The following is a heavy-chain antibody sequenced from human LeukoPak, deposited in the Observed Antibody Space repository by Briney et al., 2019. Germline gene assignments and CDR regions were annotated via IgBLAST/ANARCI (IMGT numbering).Heavy chain of an antibody. CDR1: GGSFSGYY. CDR3: ARAPGIAAAVRIDY. D-gene: IGHD6-13*01. J-gene: IGHJ4*02. Sequence: PSETLSLTCAVSGGSFSGYYWSWIRQPPGKGLEWIGEINHSGSTNYNPSLKSRVTISVDTSKNQFSLKLSSVTAADTAVYYCARAPGIAAAVRIDYWGQGTLVTVSS. V-gene: IGHV4-34*01. CDR2: INHSGST.